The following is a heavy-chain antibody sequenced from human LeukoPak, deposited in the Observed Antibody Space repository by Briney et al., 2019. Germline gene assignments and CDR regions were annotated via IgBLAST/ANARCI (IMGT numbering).Heavy chain of an antibody. CDR2: IYYSGST. J-gene: IGHJ4*02. CDR3: ASQNSGYAYYFDY. V-gene: IGHV4-61*01. CDR1: GGSVSSGSYY. D-gene: IGHD5-12*01. Sequence: SETLSLTCTVSGGSVSSGSYYWSWIRQPPGKGLEWIGYIYYSGSTNYNPSLKSRVTISVDTSKNQFSLKLSSVTAADTAVYYCASQNSGYAYYFDYWGRGTLVTVSS.